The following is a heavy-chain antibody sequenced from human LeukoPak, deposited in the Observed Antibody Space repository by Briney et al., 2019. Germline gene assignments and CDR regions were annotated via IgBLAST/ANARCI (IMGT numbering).Heavy chain of an antibody. Sequence: KPSETLSLTCAVYGGSFSGYYWSWIRQPPGKGLEWIGEINHSGSTNYNPSLKSRVTISVDTSKNQFPLKLSSVTAADTAVYYCARVIWSDLETIDYYYYMDVWGKGTTVIVSS. D-gene: IGHD3-3*01. J-gene: IGHJ6*03. CDR2: INHSGST. CDR1: GGSFSGYY. CDR3: ARVIWSDLETIDYYYYMDV. V-gene: IGHV4-34*01.